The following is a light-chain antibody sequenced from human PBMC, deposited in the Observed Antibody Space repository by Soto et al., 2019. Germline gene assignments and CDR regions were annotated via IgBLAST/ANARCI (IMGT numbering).Light chain of an antibody. J-gene: IGKJ2*01. CDR2: KAS. CDR1: QSISSW. Sequence: DIQMTQSPSTLSASGGDRVTITCRASQSISSWLAWYQQKPWKAPKLLIYKASSLESGVPSTFSGSGSGTEFTLTISSLQPDDFATYYCQHYNIYPYTFGQGTKLEIK. V-gene: IGKV1-5*03. CDR3: QHYNIYPYT.